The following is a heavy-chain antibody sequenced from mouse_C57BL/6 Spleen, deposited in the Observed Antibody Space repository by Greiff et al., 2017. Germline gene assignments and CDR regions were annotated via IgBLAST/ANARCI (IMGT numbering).Heavy chain of an antibody. CDR2: FYPGSGSI. CDR1: GYTFTEYT. D-gene: IGHD4-1*01. V-gene: IGHV1-62-2*01. CDR3: ARHPLTGTGYGYFDY. Sequence: VKLMESGAELVKPGASVKLSCKASGYTFTEYTIHWVKQRSGQGLEWIGWFYPGSGSIKYNEKFKDKATLTADKSSSTVYMELSRLTSEDSAVYFCARHPLTGTGYGYFDYWGQGTTLTVSS. J-gene: IGHJ2*01.